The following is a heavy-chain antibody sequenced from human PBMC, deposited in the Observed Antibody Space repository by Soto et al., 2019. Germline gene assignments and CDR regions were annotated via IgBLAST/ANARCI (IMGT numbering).Heavy chain of an antibody. CDR3: ARSTALVGQYFDS. D-gene: IGHD5-18*01. CDR2: ISPSGTT. J-gene: IGHJ4*02. Sequence: QLQLQESGSGLLKPSRTLSLTCIVSGGSISSGDYSCNWIRQSPGKGLQWIGYISPSGTTYYNPTLTSRVTISLDRSKNHFSLTLSSVTDADAAVDYCARSTALVGQYFDSWGQGTLVTVSS. CDR1: GGSISSGDYS. V-gene: IGHV4-30-2*06.